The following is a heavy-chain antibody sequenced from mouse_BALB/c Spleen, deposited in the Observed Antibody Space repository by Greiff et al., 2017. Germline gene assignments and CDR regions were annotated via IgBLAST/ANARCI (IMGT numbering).Heavy chain of an antibody. CDR3: ARDQVITGAMDD. CDR2: INPSTGYT. J-gene: IGHJ4*01. Sequence: QVQLKQSGAELAKPGASVKMSCKASGYTFTSYWMHWVKQRPGQGLEWIGYINPSTGYTEYNQKFKDKATLTADKSSSTAYMQLSSLTSEDSAVYYCARDQVITGAMDDWGEGTTVTVSS. D-gene: IGHD1-1*01. V-gene: IGHV1-7*01. CDR1: GYTFTSYW.